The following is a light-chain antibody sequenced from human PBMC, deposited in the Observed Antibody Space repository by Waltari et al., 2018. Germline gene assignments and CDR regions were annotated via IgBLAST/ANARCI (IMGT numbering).Light chain of an antibody. J-gene: IGLJ2*01. CDR2: EDN. CDR3: QSYDSSNQGVI. Sequence: NFMLTQPHSVSESPGKTVTISCTRSSGSIASNYVQWYQQRPGSAPTTVIYEDNHRPSGVPDRFSGSIDSSSNSASLTISGLKTEDEADYYCQSYDSSNQGVIFGGGTKLTIL. CDR1: SGSIASNY. V-gene: IGLV6-57*04.